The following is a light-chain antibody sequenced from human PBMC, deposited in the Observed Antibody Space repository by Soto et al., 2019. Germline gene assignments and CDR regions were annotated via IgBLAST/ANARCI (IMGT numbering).Light chain of an antibody. CDR2: EVS. Sequence: QSALTQPASVSGSPGQSITISCTGTSSDVGRYNYVSWFQQHPGKAPKLMIFEVSTRPSGVSNRFSGSKSGNTASLTISGLQIEDEADYYCCSYTSSNSAVFGGGTTLTVL. J-gene: IGLJ2*01. CDR1: SSDVGRYNY. CDR3: CSYTSSNSAV. V-gene: IGLV2-14*01.